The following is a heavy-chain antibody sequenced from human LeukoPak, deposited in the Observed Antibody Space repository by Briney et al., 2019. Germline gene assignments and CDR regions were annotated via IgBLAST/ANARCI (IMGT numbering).Heavy chain of an antibody. CDR1: GFTFSSYG. CDR2: IRYDGSNK. J-gene: IGHJ4*02. V-gene: IGHV3-30*02. Sequence: PGGSLRLSCAASGFTFSSYGMHWVRQAPGKGLEWVAFIRYDGSNKYYADSVKGRFTISRDNAKNSLYLQMNSLRAEDTAVYYCARDDPEYQQPGYWGQGTLVTVSS. D-gene: IGHD2-2*01. CDR3: ARDDPEYQQPGY.